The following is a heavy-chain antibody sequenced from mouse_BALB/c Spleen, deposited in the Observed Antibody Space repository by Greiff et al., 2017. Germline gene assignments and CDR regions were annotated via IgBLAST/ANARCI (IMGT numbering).Heavy chain of an antibody. D-gene: IGHD1-1*01. J-gene: IGHJ2*01. CDR3: ARGYGSSSYFDY. CDR2: ISSGGSYT. Sequence: EVQLVESGGGLVKPGGSLKLSCAASGFTFSSYAMSWVRQSPEKRLEWVAEISSGGSYTYYPDTVTGRFTISRDNAKNTLYLEMSSLRSEDTAMYYCARGYGSSSYFDYWGQGTTLTVSS. V-gene: IGHV5-9-4*01. CDR1: GFTFSSYA.